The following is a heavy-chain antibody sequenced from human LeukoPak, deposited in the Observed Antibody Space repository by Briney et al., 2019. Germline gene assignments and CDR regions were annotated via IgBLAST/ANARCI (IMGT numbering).Heavy chain of an antibody. V-gene: IGHV4-38-2*01. CDR3: ARHLAAAGASYLDF. CDR1: GFSIGSGYH. D-gene: IGHD6-13*01. CDR2: ISRSGNP. Sequence: SETLSLTCAVSGFSIGSGYHWGWVRQSPGTGLQWIGSISRSGNPYYNPSLMSRVTISVDTSGNQFSLRLSSVTAADTAVYYCARHLAAAGASYLDFWGRGTLLTVSS. J-gene: IGHJ4*02.